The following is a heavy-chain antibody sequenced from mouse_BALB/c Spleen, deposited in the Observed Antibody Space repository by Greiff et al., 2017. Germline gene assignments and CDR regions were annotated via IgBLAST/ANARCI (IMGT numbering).Heavy chain of an antibody. J-gene: IGHJ3*01. Sequence: VQLQQSGAELARPGASVKMSCKASGYTFTSYTMHWVKQRPGQGLEWIGYINPSSGYTNYIQKFKDKATLTADKSSSTAYMQLSSLTSEDSAVYYCARWDTVPPWFAYWGQGTLVTVSA. CDR1: GYTFTSYT. CDR2: INPSSGYT. CDR3: ARWDTVPPWFAY. D-gene: IGHD1-1*01. V-gene: IGHV1-4*01.